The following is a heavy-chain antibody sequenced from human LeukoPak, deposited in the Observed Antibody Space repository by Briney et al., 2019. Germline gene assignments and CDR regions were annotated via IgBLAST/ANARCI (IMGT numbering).Heavy chain of an antibody. D-gene: IGHD5/OR15-5a*01. CDR1: GFTFSSYA. J-gene: IGHJ4*02. CDR3: PSYSLYDY. CDR2: ISGSGGST. V-gene: IGHV3-23*01. Sequence: PGGSLRFSCAASGFTFSSYAMSWVRQALGKGLEWVSAISGSGGSTYYADSVKGRFTISRDNSKNTLYLQMNSLRAEDTAVYYCPSYSLYDYWGQGTLVTVSS.